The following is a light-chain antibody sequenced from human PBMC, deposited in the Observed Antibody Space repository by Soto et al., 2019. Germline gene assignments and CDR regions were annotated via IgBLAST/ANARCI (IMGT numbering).Light chain of an antibody. CDR3: QQYSSYYRP. CDR2: AAS. J-gene: IGKJ1*01. Sequence: DTQMTQSPSSLSASVGDRITITCRASQTISSYLNWYQQKPGKAPKLLISAASILQSGVPSRFSGSGSGTDFTLTITGLQPDDSATYYCQQYSSYYRPFGQGTKVDIK. V-gene: IGKV1-39*01. CDR1: QTISSY.